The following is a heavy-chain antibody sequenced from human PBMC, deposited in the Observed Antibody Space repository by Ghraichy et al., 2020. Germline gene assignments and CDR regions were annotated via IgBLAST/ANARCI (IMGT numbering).Heavy chain of an antibody. V-gene: IGHV1-69*13. Sequence: SVKVSCKASGGTFSSYAISWVRQAPGQGLEWMGGIIPIFGTANYAQKFQGRVTITADESTSTAYMELSSLRSEDTAVYYCARDFGVVGDYYYYGMDVWGQGTTVTVSS. CDR3: ARDFGVVGDYYYYGMDV. CDR1: GGTFSSYA. CDR2: IIPIFGTA. J-gene: IGHJ6*02. D-gene: IGHD3-3*01.